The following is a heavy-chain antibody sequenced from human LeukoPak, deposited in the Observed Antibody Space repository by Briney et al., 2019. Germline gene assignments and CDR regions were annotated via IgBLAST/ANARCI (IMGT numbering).Heavy chain of an antibody. D-gene: IGHD6-13*01. CDR1: GGSISGSSYY. CDR2: IYTSGST. Sequence: PSETLSLICTVSGGSISGSSYYWSWIRQPAGKGLERIGRIYTSGSTNYNPSLESRVTISVDTSKNQFSLKLSSVTAADTAVYYCARATYSSWYDFLDYWGQGTLVTVSS. CDR3: ARATYSSWYDFLDY. V-gene: IGHV4-61*02. J-gene: IGHJ4*02.